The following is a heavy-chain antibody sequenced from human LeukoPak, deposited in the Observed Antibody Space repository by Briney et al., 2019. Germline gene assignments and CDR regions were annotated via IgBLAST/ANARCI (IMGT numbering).Heavy chain of an antibody. D-gene: IGHD2-15*01. CDR2: INPSGGST. CDR1: GFIFTGYY. Sequence: ASVKVSCKTSGFIFTGYYMHWVRQAPGQGLEWMGIINPSGGSTSYAQKFQGRVTMTRDTSTSTVYMELSSLRSEDTAVYYCARGGYCSGGSCYHAQITGPNYYYYGMDVWGQGTTVTVSS. J-gene: IGHJ6*02. V-gene: IGHV1-46*01. CDR3: ARGGYCSGGSCYHAQITGPNYYYYGMDV.